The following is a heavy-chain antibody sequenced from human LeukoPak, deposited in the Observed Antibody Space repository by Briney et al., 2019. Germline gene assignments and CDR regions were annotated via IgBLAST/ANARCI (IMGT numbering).Heavy chain of an antibody. CDR1: GFTFSSYG. CDR3: AKDPGTYYYDSSGYY. Sequence: GGSLRLSCAASGFTFSSYGMHWVRQAPGKGLEWVAVISYDGSNKYYADSVKGRFTISRDNSKNTLYLQMNSLRAEDTAVYYCAKDPGTYYYDSSGYYWGQGTLVTVSS. CDR2: ISYDGSNK. V-gene: IGHV3-30*18. D-gene: IGHD3-22*01. J-gene: IGHJ4*02.